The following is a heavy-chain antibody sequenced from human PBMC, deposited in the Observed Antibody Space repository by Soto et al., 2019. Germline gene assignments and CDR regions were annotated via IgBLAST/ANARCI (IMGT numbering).Heavy chain of an antibody. CDR1: GFTFSSYW. CDR3: ARDPLRDRYFDWLPKDY. V-gene: IGHV3-74*01. J-gene: IGHJ4*02. D-gene: IGHD3-9*01. CDR2: INSDGSST. Sequence: GGSLRLSCAASGFTFSSYWMHWVRQAPGKGLVWVSRINSDGSSTSYADSVKGRFTISRDNAKNSLYLQMNSLRAEDTAVYYCARDPLRDRYFDWLPKDYWGQGTLVTVSS.